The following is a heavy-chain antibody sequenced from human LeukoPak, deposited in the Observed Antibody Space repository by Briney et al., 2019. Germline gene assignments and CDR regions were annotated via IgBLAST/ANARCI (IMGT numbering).Heavy chain of an antibody. CDR3: ARIVPLAGSYSYYYMDV. CDR1: GDSISSGTYY. D-gene: IGHD1-26*01. Sequence: PSETLSLTCTVSGDSISSGTYYWSWIRQPPGKGLEWIGYIYYSGSTNYNPSLKSRVTISVETSKNQFSLKLSSVTAADTAVYYCARIVPLAGSYSYYYMDVWGKGTTVTVSS. CDR2: IYYSGST. J-gene: IGHJ6*03. V-gene: IGHV4-61*01.